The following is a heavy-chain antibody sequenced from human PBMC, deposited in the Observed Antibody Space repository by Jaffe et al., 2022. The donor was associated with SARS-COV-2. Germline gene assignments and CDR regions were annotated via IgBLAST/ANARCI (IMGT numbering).Heavy chain of an antibody. Sequence: QVQLVQSGAEVKKPGASVKVSCKASGYTFTGYYMHWVRQAPGQGLEWMGRINPNSGGTNYAQKFQGRVTMTRDTSISTAYMELSRLRSDDTAVYYCARVLAAAGTVEVYYFDYWGQGTLVTVSS. CDR3: ARVLAAAGTVEVYYFDY. CDR1: GYTFTGYY. V-gene: IGHV1-2*06. D-gene: IGHD6-13*01. CDR2: INPNSGGT. J-gene: IGHJ4*02.